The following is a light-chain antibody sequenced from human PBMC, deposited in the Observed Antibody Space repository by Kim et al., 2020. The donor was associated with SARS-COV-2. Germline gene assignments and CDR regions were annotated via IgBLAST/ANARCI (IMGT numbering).Light chain of an antibody. Sequence: GQRVTISCSGISSNIGSNYLSWYQQLPGTAPKLLIYRNNQRPSGVPDRFSGSKSGTSASLAISGLRSEDEAEYYCAGWDDSQSGWVFGGGTQLTVL. CDR3: AGWDDSQSGWV. CDR2: RNN. J-gene: IGLJ3*02. CDR1: SSNIGSNY. V-gene: IGLV1-47*01.